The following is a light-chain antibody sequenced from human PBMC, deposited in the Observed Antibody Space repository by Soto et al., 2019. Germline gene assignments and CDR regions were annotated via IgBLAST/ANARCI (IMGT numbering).Light chain of an antibody. J-gene: IGKJ1*01. V-gene: IGKV3-20*01. Sequence: EMVLTQSPGTLSLSPGGRASLSCSASQSVSSSYLAWYQQIPGQAPRLLIYGGSRRATGIPVRFSGSGSGTDFTLTISRLEPEDFAVYYCHQYGSSPPTFGQGTKVDIK. CDR1: QSVSSSY. CDR3: HQYGSSPPT. CDR2: GGS.